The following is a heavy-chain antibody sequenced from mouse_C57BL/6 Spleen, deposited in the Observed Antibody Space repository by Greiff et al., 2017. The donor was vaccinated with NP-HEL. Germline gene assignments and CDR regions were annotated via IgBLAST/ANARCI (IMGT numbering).Heavy chain of an antibody. CDR1: GFTFSSYG. D-gene: IGHD1-1*01. CDR3: ASLEGYYGRSYAMDY. J-gene: IGHJ4*01. Sequence: EVKVVESGGDLVKPGGSLKLSCAASGFTFSSYGMSWVRQTPDKRLEWVATISSGGSYTYYPDSVKGRFTISRDNAKNTLYLQMRSLKSELTSMYYGASLEGYYGRSYAMDYWGQGTSVTVSS. V-gene: IGHV5-6*01. CDR2: ISSGGSYT.